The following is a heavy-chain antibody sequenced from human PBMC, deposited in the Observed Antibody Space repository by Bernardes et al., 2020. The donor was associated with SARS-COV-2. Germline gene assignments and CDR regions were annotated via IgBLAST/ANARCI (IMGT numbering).Heavy chain of an antibody. V-gene: IGHV5-10-1*01. D-gene: IGHD3-3*01. J-gene: IGHJ3*02. Sequence: GESLKISCKGSGYSFTSYWISWVRQMPGKGLEWMGRIDPSDSYTNYSPSFQGHVTISADKSISTAYLQWSSLKASDTAMYYCARLAITRSGFGVVIIPVSAFDIWGQGTMVTVSS. CDR1: GYSFTSYW. CDR2: IDPSDSYT. CDR3: ARLAITRSGFGVVIIPVSAFDI.